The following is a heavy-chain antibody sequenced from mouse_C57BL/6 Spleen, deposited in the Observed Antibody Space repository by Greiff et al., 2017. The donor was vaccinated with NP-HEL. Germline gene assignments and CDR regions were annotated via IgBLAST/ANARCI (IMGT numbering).Heavy chain of an antibody. J-gene: IGHJ2*01. D-gene: IGHD3-3*01. CDR1: GYAFSSYW. Sequence: VQVVESGAELVKPGASVKISCKASGYAFSSYWMNWVKQRPGKGLEWIGQIYPGDGDTNYNGKFKGKATLTADKSSSTAYMQLSSLTAEDSAVYFCARGDSYDFDYWGQGTTLTVSA. V-gene: IGHV1-80*01. CDR3: ARGDSYDFDY. CDR2: IYPGDGDT.